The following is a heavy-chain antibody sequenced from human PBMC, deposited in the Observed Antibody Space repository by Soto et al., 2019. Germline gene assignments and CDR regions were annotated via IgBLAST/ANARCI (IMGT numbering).Heavy chain of an antibody. CDR3: AIGEEQTSYYYYGMYV. CDR1: GFTFSSYG. Sequence: QVQLVESGGGVVQPGRSLRLSCAASGFTFSSYGMHWVRQAPGKGLEWVAVIWYDGSNKYYADSVKGRFTISRGNSKNTLYLQMNSLSAEDTAVYYCAIGEEQTSYYYYGMYVWGKGTTVTVSS. D-gene: IGHD3-10*01. J-gene: IGHJ6*04. CDR2: IWYDGSNK. V-gene: IGHV3-33*01.